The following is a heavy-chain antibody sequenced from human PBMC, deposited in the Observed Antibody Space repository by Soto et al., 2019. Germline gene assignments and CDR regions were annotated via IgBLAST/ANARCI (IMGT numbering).Heavy chain of an antibody. Sequence: ETLSLTCAVYGGSFSGYYWTWIRQAPGKGLEWVSGISGSGSTTYYADSVEGRFTISRDNSKNTLSLQMNSLRAEDTALYYCAKDLYYDIRGPDYWGQGTLVTVSS. CDR2: ISGSGSTT. V-gene: IGHV3-23*01. D-gene: IGHD3-22*01. CDR1: GGSFSGYY. CDR3: AKDLYYDIRGPDY. J-gene: IGHJ4*02.